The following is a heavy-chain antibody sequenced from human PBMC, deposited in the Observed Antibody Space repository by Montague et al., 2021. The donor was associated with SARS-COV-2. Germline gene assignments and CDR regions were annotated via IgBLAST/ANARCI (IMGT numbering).Heavy chain of an antibody. Sequence: SETLSLTCTASSGSLSGYYWNWTRQPPGKGLERIGFTHYSGTTKXNPSLKSRLNMSLDTSKNQFSLTLNSVTAADTAIYYCARGTAYDHVYYWGQGAPVTVAS. D-gene: IGHD2-8*02. J-gene: IGHJ4*02. V-gene: IGHV4-59*12. CDR1: SGSLSGYY. CDR3: ARGTAYDHVYY. CDR2: THYSGTT.